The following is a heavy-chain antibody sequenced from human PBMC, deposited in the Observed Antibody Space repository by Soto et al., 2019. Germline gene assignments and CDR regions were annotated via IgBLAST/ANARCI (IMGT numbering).Heavy chain of an antibody. CDR1: GFIVSTIY. V-gene: IGHV3-66*01. CDR2: IYADGRT. CDR3: ARDIDY. J-gene: IGHJ4*02. Sequence: VQLVESGGGLVQPGGSLRLSCAASGFIVSTIYMSWVRQAPGKGLEWVSTIYADGRTYYADSVKGRFTMSRDDVKNTLFLQMNRLRVEDTAVYYCARDIDYCGQGTLVTVSS.